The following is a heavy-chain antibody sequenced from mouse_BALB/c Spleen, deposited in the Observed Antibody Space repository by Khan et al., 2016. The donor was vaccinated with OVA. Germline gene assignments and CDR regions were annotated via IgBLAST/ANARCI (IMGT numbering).Heavy chain of an antibody. Sequence: EVELVESGGGLVQPGGSLKLSCAASGFNFSSYGMSWVRQTPDKRLELVATINSNGGSTYYPDSAKGRFTISRDNAKNTLYLQMSSLKSEDTAMYYCARMARTINWGQGTTLTVSS. CDR2: INSNGGST. J-gene: IGHJ2*01. CDR1: GFNFSSYG. CDR3: ARMARTIN. V-gene: IGHV5-6-3*01.